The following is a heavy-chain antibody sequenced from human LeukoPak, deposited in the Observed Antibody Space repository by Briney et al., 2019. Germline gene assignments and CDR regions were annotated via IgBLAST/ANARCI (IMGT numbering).Heavy chain of an antibody. CDR1: GFNFRSYG. V-gene: IGHV3-30*02. CDR3: AKDSEDGHNWAPFDY. CDR2: IRFDGSTI. D-gene: IGHD5-24*01. Sequence: GGSLRLSCAASGFNFRSYGMHWVRQAPGKGLEWVAFIRFDGSTIYYADSVKGRFTISRDNSKNTLFLQMNGLRTEDTAVYFCAKDSEDGHNWAPFDYWGQGTLVTVSS. J-gene: IGHJ4*02.